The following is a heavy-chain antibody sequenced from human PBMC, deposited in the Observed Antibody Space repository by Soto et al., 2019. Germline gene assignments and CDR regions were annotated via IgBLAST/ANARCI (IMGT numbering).Heavy chain of an antibody. CDR2: ISSSTSHI. V-gene: IGHV3-21*01. Sequence: GGSLRLSCAASGFTFSSYYMNWVRQAPGKGLEWVSSISSSTSHIYYADSVKGRFTVSRDNADNSLYLQMNGLRAEDTALYYCARVTSNGGLDFWGQGTLVTVSS. D-gene: IGHD2-2*01. J-gene: IGHJ4*02. CDR3: ARVTSNGGLDF. CDR1: GFTFSSYY.